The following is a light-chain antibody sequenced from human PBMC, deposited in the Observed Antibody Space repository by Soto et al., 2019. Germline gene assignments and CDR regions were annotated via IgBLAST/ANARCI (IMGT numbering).Light chain of an antibody. J-gene: IGKJ1*01. CDR2: KAS. Sequence: DIQMTQSPSTLSAYVGDRVTITCRASQSISTWLAWYQQKPGKVPKLMIYKASNLESGVPLRFSDSGSGTEFSLTISRLQPDDFATYYCQQFDSFPWTFGQGTKVEIK. CDR3: QQFDSFPWT. V-gene: IGKV1-5*03. CDR1: QSISTW.